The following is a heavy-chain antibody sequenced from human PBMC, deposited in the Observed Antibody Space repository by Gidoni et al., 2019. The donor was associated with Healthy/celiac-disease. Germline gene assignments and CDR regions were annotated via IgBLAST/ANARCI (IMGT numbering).Heavy chain of an antibody. D-gene: IGHD2-8*01. J-gene: IGHJ6*02. CDR1: GGSISSGGYS. CDR2: SYHSGST. CDR3: AREGGFIVPYGMDV. V-gene: IGHV4-30-2*01. Sequence: QLQLQESGSGLVKPSQTLSLTCAVSGGSISSGGYSWSWIRQPPGKGLEWIGYSYHSGSTYYNPSLKSRVTISVDRSKNQFSLKLSSVTAADTAVYYCAREGGFIVPYGMDVWGQGTTVTVSS.